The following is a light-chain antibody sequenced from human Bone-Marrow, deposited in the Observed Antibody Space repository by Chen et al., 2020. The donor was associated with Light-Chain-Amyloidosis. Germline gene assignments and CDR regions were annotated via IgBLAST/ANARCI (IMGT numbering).Light chain of an antibody. Sequence: QSALTRPASVTGSPGQAITISCTGTSSDVGGYDIVSWYRQHPGKAPKLLIFEVTKRPSGVSNRFSGSKSGNTASLTISGLRTEDAADYYCCAYRGGSFPYVFGPGTKVTVL. CDR1: SSDVGGYDI. CDR3: CAYRGGSFPYV. V-gene: IGLV2-23*02. J-gene: IGLJ1*01. CDR2: EVT.